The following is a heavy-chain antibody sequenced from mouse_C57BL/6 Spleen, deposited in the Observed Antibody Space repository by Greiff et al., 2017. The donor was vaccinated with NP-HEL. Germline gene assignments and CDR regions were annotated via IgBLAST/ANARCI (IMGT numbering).Heavy chain of an antibody. CDR3: AEGVAGCDVY. CDR2: INTNNGGT. V-gene: IGHV1-26*01. J-gene: IGHJ4*01. Sequence: EVQLQQSGPELVKPGASVKISCKASGYTFTDYYMNWVQQRHGKSLEWIGDINTNNGGTSYNQTVKGKATLTVDKSSSTAYMELRSLTSEDSAFYYCAEGVAGCDVYWGQGTSVTASS. D-gene: IGHD1-1*02. CDR1: GYTFTDYY.